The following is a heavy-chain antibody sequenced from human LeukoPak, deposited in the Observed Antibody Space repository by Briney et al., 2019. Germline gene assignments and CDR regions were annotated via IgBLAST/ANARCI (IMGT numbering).Heavy chain of an antibody. V-gene: IGHV1-69*05. CDR1: GGTFTSYT. J-gene: IGHJ4*02. CDR3: ATTDY. CDR2: IIPMSGTV. Sequence: SVKVSCKASGGTFTSYTVSWVRQAPGQGLEWMGRIIPMSGTVKYAQKFQGRVTITTDESTSTAYMELSRLRSEDTAVYYCATTDYWGQGTLVTVSS.